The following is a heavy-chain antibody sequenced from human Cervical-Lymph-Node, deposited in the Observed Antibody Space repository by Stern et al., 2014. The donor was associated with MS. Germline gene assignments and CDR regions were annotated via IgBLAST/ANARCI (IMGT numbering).Heavy chain of an antibody. CDR1: GFSFSTYG. J-gene: IGHJ4*02. Sequence: EVQLVESGGGLVKPGGSLRLSCDASGFSFSTYGMNWVRQAPGKGLEWVSFISSSGTYIYYADSVKGRLTISRDNDKNSLFLQLKSLRAEDTAVYFCARGGDYGNPFDYWGQGTLVTVSS. CDR2: ISSSGTYI. CDR3: ARGGDYGNPFDY. V-gene: IGHV3-21*06. D-gene: IGHD4-17*01.